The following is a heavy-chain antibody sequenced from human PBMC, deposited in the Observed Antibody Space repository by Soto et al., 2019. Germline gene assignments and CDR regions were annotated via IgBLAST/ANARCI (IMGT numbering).Heavy chain of an antibody. CDR2: IYYSGST. V-gene: IGHV4-59*01. J-gene: IGHJ4*02. D-gene: IGHD6-19*01. CDR3: ARRYGSVFDY. Sequence: QVQLQESGPGLVKPSETLSLTCTVSGGSINNYYWIWIRQPPGKGLEWIGYIYYSGSTNYNPSLKSRVTISVDTSKNQFSLKLSSVTAADTAVYYCARRYGSVFDYWGQGTLVTVSS. CDR1: GGSINNYY.